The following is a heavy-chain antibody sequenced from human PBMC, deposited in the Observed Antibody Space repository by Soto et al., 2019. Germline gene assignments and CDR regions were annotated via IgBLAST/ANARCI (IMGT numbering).Heavy chain of an antibody. CDR1: GFTFDDYA. D-gene: IGHD5-12*01. V-gene: IGHV3-43*02. CDR3: SKERNSGYDYYYYYGMDV. CDR2: ISGDVGST. Sequence: GGSLRLSCAASGFTFDDYAMHWVRQAPGKGLEGGSLISGDVGSTYYADSVKGRFTISRDNSKNSLYLQMNSLRTEDTALYYCSKERNSGYDYYYYYGMDVWGQGTTVTVSS. J-gene: IGHJ6*02.